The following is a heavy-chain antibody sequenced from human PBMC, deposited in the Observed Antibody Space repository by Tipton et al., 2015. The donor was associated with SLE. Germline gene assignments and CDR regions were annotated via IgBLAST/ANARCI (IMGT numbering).Heavy chain of an antibody. Sequence: TLSLTCTVSGVSISRGNWWSWVRQPPGKGLEWIGEIYHSGSTYYNPSLKSRVTISVDRSKNQFSLKLSSVTAADTAVYYCARVARFLGGYFDYWGQGTLVTVSS. D-gene: IGHD3-3*01. J-gene: IGHJ4*02. CDR2: IYHSGST. CDR3: ARVARFLGGYFDY. V-gene: IGHV4-4*02. CDR1: GVSISRGNW.